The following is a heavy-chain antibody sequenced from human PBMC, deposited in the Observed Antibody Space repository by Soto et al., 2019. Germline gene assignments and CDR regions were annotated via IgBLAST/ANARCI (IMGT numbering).Heavy chain of an antibody. CDR1: GFTFRSYW. J-gene: IGHJ4*02. V-gene: IGHV3-74*01. CDR2: INSDGSST. D-gene: IGHD2-15*01. Sequence: EVQLVESGGGLVQPGGSLRLSCAASGFTFRSYWMHWVRQAPGKGLVWVSGINSDGSSTSYAGSVKGRFTSSRDNAKNTLYLQMNSLSAEDTAVYYCVRTSLVVAAATREDYWGQGTLVTVSS. CDR3: VRTSLVVAAATREDY.